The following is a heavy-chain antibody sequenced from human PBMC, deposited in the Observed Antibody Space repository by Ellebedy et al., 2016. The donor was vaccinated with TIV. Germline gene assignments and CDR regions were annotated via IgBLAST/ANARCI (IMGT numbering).Heavy chain of an antibody. Sequence: GSLRLXCTVSGGSISSYYWSWIRQPPGKGLEWIGYIYYSGSTNYNPSLKSRVTISVDTSKNQFSLKLSSVTAADTAVYYCARDSYDWYFDLWGRGTLVTVSS. CDR3: ARDSYDWYFDL. CDR1: GGSISSYY. J-gene: IGHJ2*01. V-gene: IGHV4-59*01. CDR2: IYYSGST. D-gene: IGHD2-21*01.